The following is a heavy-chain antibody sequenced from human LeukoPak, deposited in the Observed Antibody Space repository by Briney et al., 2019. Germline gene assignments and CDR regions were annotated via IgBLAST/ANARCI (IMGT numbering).Heavy chain of an antibody. D-gene: IGHD5-18*01. V-gene: IGHV3-9*01. CDR2: ISWNSGSI. CDR3: AKVARGGYTPPDPFDI. J-gene: IGHJ3*02. Sequence: GGSLRLSCAPSGFTINIYAMTWVRQAPGKGLEWVSGISWNSGSIGYADSVKGRFTISRDNAKNSLYLQMNSLRAEDTALYYCAKVARGGYTPPDPFDIWGQGTMVTVSS. CDR1: GFTINIYA.